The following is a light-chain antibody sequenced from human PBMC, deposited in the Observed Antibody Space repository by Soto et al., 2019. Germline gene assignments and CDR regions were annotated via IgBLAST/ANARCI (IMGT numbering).Light chain of an antibody. Sequence: QLVLTQSPSASASLGASVKLTCSLSSGHSSYAIAWHQQQPGKGPRYLMKLNSDGSHTKGDGIPDRFSGSNSGAERYLTISSLQSEDEADYYCQTWGTGIVVFGGGTKVTVL. V-gene: IGLV4-69*01. CDR1: SGHSSYA. CDR2: LNSDGSH. CDR3: QTWGTGIVV. J-gene: IGLJ2*01.